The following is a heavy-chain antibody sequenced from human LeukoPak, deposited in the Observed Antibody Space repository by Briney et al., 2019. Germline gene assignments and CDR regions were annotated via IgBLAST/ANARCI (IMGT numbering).Heavy chain of an antibody. CDR1: GGSFSGYY. J-gene: IGHJ4*02. Sequence: PSETLSLTCAVYGGSFSGYYWSWIRQPPGKGLEWIGEINHSGSTNYNLSLKSRVTISVDTSKNQFSLKLSPVTAADTAVYYCARGDYYDSSGYRKGFDYWGQGTLVTVSS. D-gene: IGHD3-22*01. CDR3: ARGDYYDSSGYRKGFDY. CDR2: INHSGST. V-gene: IGHV4-34*01.